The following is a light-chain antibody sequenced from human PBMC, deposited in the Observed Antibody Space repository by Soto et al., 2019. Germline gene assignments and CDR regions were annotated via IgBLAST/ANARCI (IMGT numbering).Light chain of an antibody. CDR3: QQYYSTPVT. CDR1: QSVLFSSNNENY. CDR2: WAS. V-gene: IGKV4-1*01. J-gene: IGKJ4*01. Sequence: DIVMTQSPDSLAVSLGERATINCKSSQSVLFSSNNENYLAWYQQKPGQPPKLLIYWASTRESGVPDRFSGSGYGTDFTLTIRSLQAEDVAVYYCQQYYSTPVTFGGGTKVEIK.